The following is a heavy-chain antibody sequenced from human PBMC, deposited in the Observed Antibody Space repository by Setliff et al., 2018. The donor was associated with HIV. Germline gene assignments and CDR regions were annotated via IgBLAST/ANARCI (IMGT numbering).Heavy chain of an antibody. CDR2: INPTGGST. CDR1: GYSFTNHY. D-gene: IGHD5-12*01. Sequence: ASVKVSCKPSGYSFTNHYMHWVRQAPGQGLEWMGVINPTGGSTRNTQKFQGRVAMTRGTSTSTVYMELSSLRSEDTAVYYCASAGAWQRNALDIWGQGTMVTV. CDR3: ASAGAWQRNALDI. J-gene: IGHJ3*02. V-gene: IGHV1-46*01.